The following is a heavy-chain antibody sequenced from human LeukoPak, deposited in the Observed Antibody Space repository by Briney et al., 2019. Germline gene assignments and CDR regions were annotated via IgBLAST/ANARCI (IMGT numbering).Heavy chain of an antibody. J-gene: IGHJ6*02. Sequence: GGSLRLSCAASGFTFSSYAMTWVRQAPGKGLEWVSSIDASGGSTYYADSVKGRFTISRDNSKNSLYLQMNSLRTEDTALYYCAKDLGVGATLAYYYYYYGMDVWGQGTTVTVSS. CDR2: IDASGGST. D-gene: IGHD1-26*01. CDR3: AKDLGVGATLAYYYYYYGMDV. CDR1: GFTFSSYA. V-gene: IGHV3-23*01.